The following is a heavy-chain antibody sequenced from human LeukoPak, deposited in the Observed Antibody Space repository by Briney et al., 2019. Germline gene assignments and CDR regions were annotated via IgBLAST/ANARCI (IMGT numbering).Heavy chain of an antibody. CDR1: GGSFSGYY. D-gene: IGHD5-12*01. V-gene: IGHV4-34*09. J-gene: IGHJ6*02. CDR3: TSGYDYYYYGMDV. Sequence: SSETLSLTCAVYGGSFSGYYWSWIRQPPGKGLEWIGEINHSGSTYYNPSLKSRVTISVDTSKNQFSLKLSSVTAADTAVYYCTSGYDYYYYGMDVWGQGTTVTVSS. CDR2: INHSGST.